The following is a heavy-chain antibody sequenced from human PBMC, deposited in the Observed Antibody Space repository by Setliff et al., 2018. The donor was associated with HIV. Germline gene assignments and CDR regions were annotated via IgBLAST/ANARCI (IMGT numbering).Heavy chain of an antibody. V-gene: IGHV4-39*01. CDR3: ARPYDSLYG. Sequence: LSLTCTVSGGSISNSDFYWGWIRQSPGKGLEWIGSIYYRGATYYNPTLQSRVTISADTSKNQFYLKLTSVTAADTAIYYCARPYDSLYGWGQGVLVTV. CDR2: IYYRGAT. CDR1: GGSISNSDFY. J-gene: IGHJ4*02. D-gene: IGHD3-22*01.